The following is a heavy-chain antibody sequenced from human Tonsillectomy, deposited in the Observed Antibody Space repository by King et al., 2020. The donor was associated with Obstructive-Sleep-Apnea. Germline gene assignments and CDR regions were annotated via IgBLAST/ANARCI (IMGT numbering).Heavy chain of an antibody. CDR3: ARLRRAAAAADY. J-gene: IGHJ4*02. V-gene: IGHV3-7*03. CDR2: IKQDGNGK. Sequence: VQLVESGGGLVQPGGSLRLSCAASGFTFICYWMSWVRQAPGKGLEGVANIKQDGNGKYYVDAVKGRLTISRDNAKNSLYLRMNSLTAEDTAVYYCARLRRAAAAADYWGQGTLVTVSS. CDR1: GFTFICYW. D-gene: IGHD6-13*01.